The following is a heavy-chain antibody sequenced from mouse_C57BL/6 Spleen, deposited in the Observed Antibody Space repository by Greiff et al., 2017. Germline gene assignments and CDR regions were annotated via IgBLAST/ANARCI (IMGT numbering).Heavy chain of an antibody. J-gene: IGHJ4*01. V-gene: IGHV1-50*01. D-gene: IGHD1-1*01. CDR2: IAPSDSYT. CDR3: VRSYGSSYDAMDY. Sequence: VQLQQPGAELVQPGASVKLSCKASGYTFTSYWMQWVKQRPGQGLEWIGEIAPSDSYTNYNQKLKGKATLTVDTSSSTAYMQRSRLTSEDSAVYYCVRSYGSSYDAMDYWGQGTSVPVAS. CDR1: GYTFTSYW.